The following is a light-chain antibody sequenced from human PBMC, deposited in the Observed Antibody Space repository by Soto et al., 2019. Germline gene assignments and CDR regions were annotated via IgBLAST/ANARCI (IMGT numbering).Light chain of an antibody. V-gene: IGKV3-15*01. CDR3: QQYTNWPPNP. J-gene: IGKJ5*01. Sequence: IVVSNSVAAVSVSPGERATLSCRASQSVSSYLAWYQQKPGQAPRLLIYGASTRATGVPARFSGRGSGTEFTLTISSLQSEDFAVYYCQQYTNWPPNPFGQGTLLEIK. CDR1: QSVSSY. CDR2: GAS.